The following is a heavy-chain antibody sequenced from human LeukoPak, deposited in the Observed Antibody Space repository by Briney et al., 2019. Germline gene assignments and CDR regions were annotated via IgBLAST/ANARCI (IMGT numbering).Heavy chain of an antibody. V-gene: IGHV3-30-3*01. J-gene: IGHJ5*02. CDR3: AKDIVIIPTARANWFDP. CDR2: ISYDGSNK. D-gene: IGHD2-2*01. Sequence: PGRSLRLSCAASGFTFSSYAMHWVRQAPGKGLEWVAVISYDGSNKYYADSVKGRFTISRDNSKNTLYLQMNSLRAEDTAVYYCAKDIVIIPTARANWFDPWGQGTLVTVSS. CDR1: GFTFSSYA.